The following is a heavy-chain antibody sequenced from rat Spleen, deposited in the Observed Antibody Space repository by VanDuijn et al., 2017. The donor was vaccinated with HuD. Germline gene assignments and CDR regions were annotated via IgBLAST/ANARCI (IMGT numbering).Heavy chain of an antibody. J-gene: IGHJ3*01. CDR3: ARQDTSGYSNWFTY. Sequence: EVQLVESGGGLVQPGRSLKLSCEVSGFTFRNFDMSWVRQTPTKGLEWVSSFSPSGVTYYCDSVKGRFTVSRDNTKSTLHLLMDSLRSEDTATYYCARQDTSGYSNWFTYWGQGTLVTVSS. D-gene: IGHD4-3*01. CDR2: FSPSGVT. CDR1: GFTFRNFD. V-gene: IGHV5-25*01.